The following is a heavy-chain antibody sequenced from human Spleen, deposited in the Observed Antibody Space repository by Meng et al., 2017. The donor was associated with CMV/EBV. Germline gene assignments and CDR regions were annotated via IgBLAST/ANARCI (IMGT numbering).Heavy chain of an antibody. Sequence: GESLKISCAASGFTFSNYAMHWVRQAPGKGLEWVSVIYSGGSTYYADSVKGRFTISRDNAKNSLYLQMNSLRAEDTAVYYCARALFIGWFDPWGQGTLVTVSS. J-gene: IGHJ5*02. CDR2: IYSGGST. CDR3: ARALFIGWFDP. CDR1: GFTFSNYA. D-gene: IGHD1-26*01. V-gene: IGHV3-66*01.